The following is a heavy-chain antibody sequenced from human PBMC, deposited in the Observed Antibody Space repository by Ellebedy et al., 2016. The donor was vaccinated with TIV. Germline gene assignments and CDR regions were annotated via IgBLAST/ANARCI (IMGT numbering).Heavy chain of an antibody. D-gene: IGHD5-12*01. J-gene: IGHJ6*02. CDR3: AKAVDAITYYYYGMDV. Sequence: PGGSLRLSCAASGFTFDDYTMHWVRQAPGKGLEWVSLISWDGGSTYYADSVKGRFTISRDNSKNSLYLQMNSLRTEDTALYYCAKAVDAITYYYYGMDVWGQGTTVTVSS. V-gene: IGHV3-43*01. CDR2: ISWDGGST. CDR1: GFTFDDYT.